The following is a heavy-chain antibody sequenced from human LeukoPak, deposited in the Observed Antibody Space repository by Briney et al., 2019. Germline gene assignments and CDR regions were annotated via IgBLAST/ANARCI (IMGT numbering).Heavy chain of an antibody. J-gene: IGHJ6*03. CDR1: GYTFTSYG. D-gene: IGHD6-13*01. CDR2: ISPYNGNT. V-gene: IGHV1-18*01. Sequence: ASVKVSCKASGYTFTSYGISWVRQAPGQGLEWMGWISPYNGNTNYEQKFQDRVTITTDTSTSTAYMEMRRLKSDDTAVYYCARARGGSSWYRGDYYYYMDVWGKGTTVTISS. CDR3: ARARGGSSWYRGDYYYYMDV.